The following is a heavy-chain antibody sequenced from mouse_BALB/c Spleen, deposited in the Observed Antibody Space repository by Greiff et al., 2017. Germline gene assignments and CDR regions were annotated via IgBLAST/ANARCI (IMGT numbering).Heavy chain of an antibody. CDR3: ERWGGDYLDY. J-gene: IGHJ2*01. D-gene: IGHD1-1*02. CDR2: ISDGGSYT. V-gene: IGHV5-4*02. Sequence: EVKLVESGGGLVKPGGSLKLSCAASGFTFSDYYMYWVRQTPEKRLVWVATISDGGSYTYYPDSVKGRFTISRDNAKNNLYLQMSSLKSEDTAMYYCERWGGDYLDYWGEGNTLTVAS. CDR1: GFTFSDYY.